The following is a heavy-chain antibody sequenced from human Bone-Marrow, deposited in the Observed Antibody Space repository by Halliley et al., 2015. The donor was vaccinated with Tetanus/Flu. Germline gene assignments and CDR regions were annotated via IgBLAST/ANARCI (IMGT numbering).Heavy chain of an antibody. Sequence: WIGYVEYRGSTYYKPPLESRVSISINTSKNQFSLKVNSVTAADTAVYYWATTRYSQWSPFDYWGQGTLVAVSS. CDR2: VEYRGST. CDR3: ATTRYSQWSPFDY. V-gene: IGHV4-31*02. D-gene: IGHD6-13*01. J-gene: IGHJ4*02.